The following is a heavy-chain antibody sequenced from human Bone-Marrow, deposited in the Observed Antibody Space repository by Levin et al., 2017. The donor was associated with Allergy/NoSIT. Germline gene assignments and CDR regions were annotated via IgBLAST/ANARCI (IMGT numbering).Heavy chain of an antibody. CDR3: ARRYYGSGSENWFDP. Sequence: SETLSLTCAVYGGSFSGYYWSWIRQPPGKGLEWIGEINHSGSTNYNPSLKSRVTISVDTSKNQFSMKLSSVTAADTAVYYCARRYYGSGSENWFDPWGQGTLVTVSS. J-gene: IGHJ5*02. D-gene: IGHD3-10*01. CDR2: INHSGST. V-gene: IGHV4-34*01. CDR1: GGSFSGYY.